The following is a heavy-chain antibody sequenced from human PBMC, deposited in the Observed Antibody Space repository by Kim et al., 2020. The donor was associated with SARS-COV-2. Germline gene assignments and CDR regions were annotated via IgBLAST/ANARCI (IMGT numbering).Heavy chain of an antibody. J-gene: IGHJ6*02. CDR2: IYYSGST. V-gene: IGHV4-39*01. CDR3: ARHQRGGSSWFPNYYYYGMDV. D-gene: IGHD6-13*01. Sequence: SETLSLTCTVSGGSISSSSYYWGWIRQPPGKGLEWIGSIYYSGSTYYNPSLKSRVTISVDTSKNQFSLKLSSVTAADTAVYYCARHQRGGSSWFPNYYYYGMDVWGQGTTVTVSS. CDR1: GGSISSSSYY.